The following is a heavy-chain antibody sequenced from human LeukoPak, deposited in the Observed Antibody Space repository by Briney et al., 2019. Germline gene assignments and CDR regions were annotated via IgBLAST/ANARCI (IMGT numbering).Heavy chain of an antibody. CDR1: GYTFTSYG. D-gene: IGHD6-13*01. V-gene: IGHV1-18*01. Sequence: ASVKVSCKASGYTFTSYGISWVRQAPGQGLEWMGWISAYNGNTNYAQKLQGRVTMTTDTSTSTVYMELRSLRSDDTAVYYCARSPDLGSSMAWWGQGTLVTVSS. CDR2: ISAYNGNT. CDR3: ARSPDLGSSMAW. J-gene: IGHJ4*02.